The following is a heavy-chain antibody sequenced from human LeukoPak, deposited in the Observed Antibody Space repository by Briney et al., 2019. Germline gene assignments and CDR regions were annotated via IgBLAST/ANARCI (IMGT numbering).Heavy chain of an antibody. CDR3: ARVSGYCSSTSCWGGWFDP. Sequence: GGSLRLSCAASGFTFSSYWMSWVRQAPGKGLEWVANIKQDGSEKYYVDSVKGRFTISRDNAKNSLHLQMNSLRAEDTAVYYCARVSGYCSSTSCWGGWFDPWGQGTLVTVS. D-gene: IGHD2-2*01. CDR2: IKQDGSEK. V-gene: IGHV3-7*01. CDR1: GFTFSSYW. J-gene: IGHJ5*02.